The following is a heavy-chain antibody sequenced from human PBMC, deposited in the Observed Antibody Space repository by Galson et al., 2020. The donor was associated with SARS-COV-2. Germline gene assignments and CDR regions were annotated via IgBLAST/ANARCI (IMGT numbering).Heavy chain of an antibody. CDR2: IEYNGAVT. Sequence: GESLKISCAASGFIFSDYDMTWVRQAPGQGLEFVSGIEYNGAVTYYADSVKGRFTVSRDNSKNIVYLEMDNLRVEDTALYFCTKHYERSHDYWGQGTLVTVSS. CDR1: GFIFSDYD. CDR3: TKHYERSHDY. J-gene: IGHJ4*02. D-gene: IGHD3-22*01. V-gene: IGHV3-23*01.